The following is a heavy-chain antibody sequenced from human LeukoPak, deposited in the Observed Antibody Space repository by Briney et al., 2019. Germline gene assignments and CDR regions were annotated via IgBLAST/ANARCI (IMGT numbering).Heavy chain of an antibody. CDR1: CASISSYY. V-gene: IGHV4-59*01. J-gene: IGHJ1*01. CDR3: ARDVSYFQH. Sequence: PSDTLSLTCTVSCASISSYYGSWIRQSPGKGLEWIGYMYYSGSTNYNPSLKSRVTISVDTSKNQFSLKLSSVTASDTPVYYCARDVSYFQHWGQGRLVTVSS. CDR2: MYYSGST.